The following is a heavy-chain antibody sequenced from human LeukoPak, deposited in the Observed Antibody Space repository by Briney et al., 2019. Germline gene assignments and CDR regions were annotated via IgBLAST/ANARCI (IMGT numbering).Heavy chain of an antibody. CDR1: GFTFSSYD. V-gene: IGHV3-13*01. J-gene: IGHJ4*02. Sequence: GGSLRLSCAASGFTFSSYDMHWVRQATGKGLEWVSAIGTAGDTYYPGSVKGRFTISRENAKNSLYLQMNNLRAEDTAVYYCARERGLAVAAPFDYWGQGTLVTVSS. CDR2: IGTAGDT. CDR3: ARERGLAVAAPFDY. D-gene: IGHD6-19*01.